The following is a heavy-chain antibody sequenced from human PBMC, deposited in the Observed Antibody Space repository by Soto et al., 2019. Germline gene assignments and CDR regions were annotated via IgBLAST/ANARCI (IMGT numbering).Heavy chain of an antibody. CDR3: ARGVLRHFDY. Sequence: GGSLRLSCAASGFTFSSYAMHWVRQAPGKGLEWVAVISYDGSNKYYADSVKGRFTISRDNSKNTLYLQMNNLRAEDTAVYYCARGVLRHFDYWGQGTLVTVSS. CDR1: GFTFSSYA. J-gene: IGHJ4*02. V-gene: IGHV3-30-3*01. CDR2: ISYDGSNK.